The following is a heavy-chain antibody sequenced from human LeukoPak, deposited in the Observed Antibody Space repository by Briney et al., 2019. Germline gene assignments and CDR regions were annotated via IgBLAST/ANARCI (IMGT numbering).Heavy chain of an antibody. Sequence: GGSLRLSCAASQFTFSIYWMSWVRQAPGKGLEWVATIKEDGFETYYVASVKGRFTISRDNAKNSLFLQMNSLRAEDTAVYYCASLDYWGRGTQVTVSS. CDR3: ASLDY. J-gene: IGHJ4*02. CDR1: QFTFSIYW. V-gene: IGHV3-7*01. CDR2: IKEDGFET.